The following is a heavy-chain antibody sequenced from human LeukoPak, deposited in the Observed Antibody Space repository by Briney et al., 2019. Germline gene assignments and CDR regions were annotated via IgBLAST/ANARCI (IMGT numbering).Heavy chain of an antibody. J-gene: IGHJ4*02. Sequence: GGTLRLSCAASGFTFGSYGMSWVRQAPGKGLEWVSAISGSGGSTYYADSVKGRFTISRDNSKNTLYLQMNSLRAEDTAVYYCAKDTSPTEFDDLYYFDYWGQGTLVTVSS. V-gene: IGHV3-23*01. CDR3: AKDTSPTEFDDLYYFDY. CDR2: ISGSGGST. D-gene: IGHD3-9*01. CDR1: GFTFGSYG.